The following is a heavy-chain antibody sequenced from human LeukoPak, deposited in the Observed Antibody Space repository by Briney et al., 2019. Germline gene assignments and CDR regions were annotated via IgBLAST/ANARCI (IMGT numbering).Heavy chain of an antibody. D-gene: IGHD5-18*01. CDR1: GFTFSSYS. V-gene: IGHV3-48*04. Sequence: GRSLRLSCAASGFTFSSYSMNWVRRAPGKGLEWVSYISGSSSTIYYAGSVKGRFTISRDNTKNSLFLQLSRLRAEDTAVYYCVREGVGYSYGYAYWGQGTLVTVSS. J-gene: IGHJ4*02. CDR3: VREGVGYSYGYAY. CDR2: ISGSSSTI.